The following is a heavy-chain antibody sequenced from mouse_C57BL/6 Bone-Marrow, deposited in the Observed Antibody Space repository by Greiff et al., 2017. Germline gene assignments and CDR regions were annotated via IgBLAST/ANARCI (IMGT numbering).Heavy chain of an antibody. CDR2: IDPSDSYT. D-gene: IGHD1-1*01. J-gene: IGHJ4*01. CDR1: GYTFTSYW. CDR3: ARGTVITTVVAPYAMDY. V-gene: IGHV1-50*01. Sequence: QVQLQQPGAELVKPGASVKLSCKASGYTFTSYWMQWVKQRPGQGLEWIGEIDPSDSYTNYNQKFKGKATLTVDTSSSTAYMQLSSLTSEDSAVYYCARGTVITTVVAPYAMDYWGQGTSVTVSS.